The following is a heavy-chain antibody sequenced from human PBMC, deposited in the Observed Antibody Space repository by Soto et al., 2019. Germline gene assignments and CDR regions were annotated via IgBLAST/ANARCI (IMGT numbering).Heavy chain of an antibody. D-gene: IGHD3-9*01. V-gene: IGHV1-18*01. CDR1: GGRFGSCT. Sequence: SVKLSCKACGGRFGSCTICWVRQAPGQGLEWMGWISAYNGNTNYAQKLQGRVTMTTDTSTSTAYMELRSLRSDDTAVYYCARDSEILRYVDWISYPPGGMDVWGQGTTVTVSS. CDR2: ISAYNGNT. J-gene: IGHJ6*02. CDR3: ARDSEILRYVDWISYPPGGMDV.